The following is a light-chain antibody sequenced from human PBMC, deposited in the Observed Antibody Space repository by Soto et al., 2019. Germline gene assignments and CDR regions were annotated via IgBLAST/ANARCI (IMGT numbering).Light chain of an antibody. J-gene: IGKJ1*01. V-gene: IGKV1-39*01. CDR3: QQSYSTPRT. Sequence: DIQMTQSPSSLSASVGDRVTITCRASQSISSYLNWYQQKPGKAPKLLIYAASSLQTGVPSRFSGSGSVPDFTLTISSLQPEDFATYYCQQSYSTPRTFGQGTKVEIK. CDR2: AAS. CDR1: QSISSY.